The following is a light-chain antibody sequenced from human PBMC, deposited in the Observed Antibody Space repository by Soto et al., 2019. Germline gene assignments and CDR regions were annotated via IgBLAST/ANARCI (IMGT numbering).Light chain of an antibody. J-gene: IGKJ1*01. CDR3: QQYKSYWT. CDR2: KAS. CDR1: QSVGNW. V-gene: IGKV1-5*03. Sequence: PSTLSASLGDRVTITCRASQSVGNWLAWYQQKPGKAPKLLIYKASSLESGVPSRFSGSGSETEFTLTISGLQPDDFATYYCQQYKSYWTFGQGTKVDIK.